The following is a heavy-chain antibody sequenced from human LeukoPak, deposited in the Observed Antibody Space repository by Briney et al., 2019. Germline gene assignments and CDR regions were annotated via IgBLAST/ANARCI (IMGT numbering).Heavy chain of an antibody. V-gene: IGHV1-2*02. Sequence: ASVKVSCKASGYTFTSYYMHWVRQAPGQGLEWMGIINPDSGGTDFAPRFQGRVTMTRDTSTSTVYMELSMLRSDDTDVYYGARGGNLEGIVVAIYNYWGQGSLVTVSS. J-gene: IGHJ4*02. CDR1: GYTFTSYY. D-gene: IGHD1-26*01. CDR3: ARGGNLEGIVVAIYNY. CDR2: INPDSGGT.